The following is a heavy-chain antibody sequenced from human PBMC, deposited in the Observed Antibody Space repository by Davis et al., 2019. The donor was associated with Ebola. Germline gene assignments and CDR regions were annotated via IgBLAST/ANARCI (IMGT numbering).Heavy chain of an antibody. V-gene: IGHV3-74*01. CDR2: INSDGSST. J-gene: IGHJ6*04. CDR1: GFTFSDYY. CDR3: AREDLYGMDV. Sequence: GESLKISCAASGFTFSDYYVSWIRQTPGKGLVWVSRINSDGSSTSYADSVKGRFTISRDNAKNTLYLQMNSLRAEDTAVYYCAREDLYGMDVWGKGTTVTVSS.